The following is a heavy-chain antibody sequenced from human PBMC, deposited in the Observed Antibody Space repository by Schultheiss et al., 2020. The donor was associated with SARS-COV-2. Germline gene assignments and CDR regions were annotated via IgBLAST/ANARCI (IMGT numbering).Heavy chain of an antibody. CDR2: MYYTGST. Sequence: SETLLTCTVSGDSFSSSSYYWGWIRQPPEKGLEWLASMYYTGSTYYNPSLKSRVTISVDRSKNQFSLKLSSVTAADTAVYYCARHLYSTSGNYFYYYLGVWGKGTTVTVSS. CDR1: GDSFSSSSYY. J-gene: IGHJ6*03. D-gene: IGHD2-2*01. CDR3: ARHLYSTSGNYFYYYLGV. V-gene: IGHV4-39*01.